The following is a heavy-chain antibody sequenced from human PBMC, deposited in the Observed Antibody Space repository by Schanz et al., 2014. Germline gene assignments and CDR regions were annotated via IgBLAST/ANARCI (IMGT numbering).Heavy chain of an antibody. CDR1: GYTFTSYG. Sequence: QVQLVQSGAEVKKPGASVKGSCKASGYTFTSYGINWVRQAPGQGLEWMGRIIPILGIANYAQKFQGRVTSTADKSAFTAYMDVSSLRSEDTAVYYCASSGAGYNSSWDFDYWGQGTLVTVSS. V-gene: IGHV1-69*04. CDR2: IIPILGIA. D-gene: IGHD6-13*01. CDR3: ASSGAGYNSSWDFDY. J-gene: IGHJ4*02.